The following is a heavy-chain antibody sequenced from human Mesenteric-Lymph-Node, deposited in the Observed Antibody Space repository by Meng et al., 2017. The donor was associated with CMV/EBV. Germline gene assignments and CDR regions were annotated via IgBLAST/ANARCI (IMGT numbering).Heavy chain of an antibody. CDR3: ARDLSPLLWYIGY. V-gene: IGHV3-11*01. J-gene: IGHJ4*02. CDR2: ISSSGSTI. CDR1: GFTFSDYY. D-gene: IGHD3-10*01. Sequence: LSLTCAASGFTFSDYYMSWIRQAPGKGLEWVSYISSSGSTIYYADSVKGRFTISRDNAKNSLYLQMNSLRAEDTAVYYCARDLSPLLWYIGYWGQGTLVTVSS.